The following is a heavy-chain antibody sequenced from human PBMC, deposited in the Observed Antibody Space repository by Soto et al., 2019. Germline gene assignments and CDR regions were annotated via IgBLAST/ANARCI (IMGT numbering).Heavy chain of an antibody. D-gene: IGHD3-22*01. CDR3: ARDVTVPDTYENMGYYFDH. Sequence: QVQLSQFGAEVTKPGASVKVSCKASGYSFTTFHIHWVRQAPGQGLEWMGMIDPSGGITRVAQRLQGIITMTRDAATTPVYMELRSLTSEDTAVYYGARDVTVPDTYENMGYYFDHWRQATLVTVPS. V-gene: IGHV1-46*01. CDR2: IDPSGGIT. CDR1: GYSFTTFH. J-gene: IGHJ4*02.